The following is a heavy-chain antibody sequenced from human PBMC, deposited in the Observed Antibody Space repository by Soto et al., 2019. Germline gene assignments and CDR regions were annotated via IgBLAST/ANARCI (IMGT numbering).Heavy chain of an antibody. J-gene: IGHJ4*02. D-gene: IGHD6-19*01. CDR1: GYTFTAYG. CDR2: ISTYNGNT. V-gene: IGHV1-18*01. Sequence: QVQLVQSGAEVKKPGASVKVSCKASGYTFTAYGINWVRQAPGQGLEWMGWISTYNGNTKYPQKFQGRVTMTKDTSTTTAYMELRSLRSDDTAVYYCARGAGTTAGTFEHWGQGSLVSVSS. CDR3: ARGAGTTAGTFEH.